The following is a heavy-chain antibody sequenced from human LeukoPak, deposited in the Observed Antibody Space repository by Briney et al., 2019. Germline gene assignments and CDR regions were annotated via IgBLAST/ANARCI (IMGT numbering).Heavy chain of an antibody. CDR1: GFTFSSYA. V-gene: IGHV3-30-3*01. J-gene: IGHJ4*02. CDR3: ARAASTYSSRLDY. CDR2: ISYDGSNK. D-gene: IGHD6-13*01. Sequence: GGSLRPSCAASGFTFSSYAMHWVRQAPGKGLEWVAVISYDGSNKYYADSVKGRFTISRDNSKNTLYLQMNSLRAEDTAVYYCARAASTYSSRLDYWGQGTLVTVSS.